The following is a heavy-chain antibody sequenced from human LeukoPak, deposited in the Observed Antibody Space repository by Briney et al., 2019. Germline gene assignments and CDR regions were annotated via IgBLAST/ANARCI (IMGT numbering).Heavy chain of an antibody. CDR3: ARDRWELTPAKGWFDS. Sequence: SETLSLTCAVSGDSMTNYYWSWIRQPAGQGLEWIGHIYVSGRTNYNPSFKSRVSMSIDTSKKQFSLNLTSVSAADTAVYFCARDRWELTPAKGWFDSWGQGTLVTVSS. J-gene: IGHJ5*01. V-gene: IGHV4-4*07. CDR2: IYVSGRT. D-gene: IGHD1-26*01. CDR1: GDSMTNYY.